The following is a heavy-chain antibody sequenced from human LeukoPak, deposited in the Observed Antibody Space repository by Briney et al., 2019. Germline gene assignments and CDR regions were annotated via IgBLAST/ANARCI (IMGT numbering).Heavy chain of an antibody. CDR3: ARRHCGGDCHSSFYYYYGLDV. CDR1: VGTLSSYA. Sequence: SVKVSYKACVGTLSSYAIRWVRQAPGHGLEWMGGIIPIFGTPDYAQKFQGRVTITADESTSTAYMELTSLTSDDTAMYFCARRHCGGDCHSSFYYYYGLDVWGQGTTVTVSS. D-gene: IGHD2-21*02. J-gene: IGHJ6*02. V-gene: IGHV1-69*13. CDR2: IIPIFGTP.